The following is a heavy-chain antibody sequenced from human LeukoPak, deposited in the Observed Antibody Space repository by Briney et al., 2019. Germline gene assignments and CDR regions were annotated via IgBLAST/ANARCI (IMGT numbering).Heavy chain of an antibody. V-gene: IGHV4-59*08. CDR1: GGSISSYY. Sequence: SETLSLTCTVSGGSISSYYWSWIRQPPGKGLEWIGYLYYSVVTNYNPSLKSRVTISVDTSKNQFSLKLSSVTAADTAVYYCARHMDYYEKDGMDVWGQGTTVTVSS. D-gene: IGHD3-22*01. J-gene: IGHJ6*02. CDR2: LYYSVVT. CDR3: ARHMDYYEKDGMDV.